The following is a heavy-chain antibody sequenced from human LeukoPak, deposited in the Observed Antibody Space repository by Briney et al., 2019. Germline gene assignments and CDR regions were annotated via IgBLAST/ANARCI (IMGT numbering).Heavy chain of an antibody. J-gene: IGHJ4*02. CDR1: GFTFSDYY. V-gene: IGHV3-11*01. CDR2: ISSGGRTI. Sequence: GGSLRLSCAASGFTFSDYYMNWIRQAPGKGLEWISYISSGGRTIYYADSVKGRFTISRDNAKNSLYLQMNSLRAEDTAVYYCAKGGYCSSTSCYAWGQGTLVTVSS. D-gene: IGHD2-2*03. CDR3: AKGGYCSSTSCYA.